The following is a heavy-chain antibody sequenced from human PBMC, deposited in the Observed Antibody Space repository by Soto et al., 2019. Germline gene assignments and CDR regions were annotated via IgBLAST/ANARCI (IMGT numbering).Heavy chain of an antibody. CDR1: GYTFTSYA. Sequence: ASVKVSCKASGYTFTSYAMHWVRQAPGQRLEWMGWINAGNGNTKYSQKFQGRVTITRDTSASTAYMELSSLRSDDTAVYYCARGPGGYGDYLFVYWGQGTLVTVSS. V-gene: IGHV1-3*01. D-gene: IGHD4-17*01. J-gene: IGHJ4*02. CDR3: ARGPGGYGDYLFVY. CDR2: INAGNGNT.